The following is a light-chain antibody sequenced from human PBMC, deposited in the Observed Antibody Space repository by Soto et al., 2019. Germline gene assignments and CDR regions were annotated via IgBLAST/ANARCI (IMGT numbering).Light chain of an antibody. Sequence: QSALTHPASVSGSPGQSITISCTGTSSDVGGYNYVSWYQQHPGKAPKLMIYDVSNRPSGVSSRFSGSKSGNTASLTISGLQAEDEADYYCSSYTSSGIRYVFGTGTKVTVL. CDR1: SSDVGGYNY. CDR2: DVS. CDR3: SSYTSSGIRYV. J-gene: IGLJ1*01. V-gene: IGLV2-14*01.